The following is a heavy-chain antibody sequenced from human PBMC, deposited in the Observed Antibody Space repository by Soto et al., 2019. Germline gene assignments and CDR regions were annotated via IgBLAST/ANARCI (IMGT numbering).Heavy chain of an antibody. V-gene: IGHV1-69*06. CDR2: IIPIFGTP. Sequence: QVQLVQSGAEVKKPGSSVKVSCQASGGTFSSSAISWVRQAPGQGLEWMGGIIPIFGTPTYAQKFQGRVTITGDKSTSTAYLELSSLRSEDTAVYYCSRPELELAPYYYYAMAVWGQGTTVTVSS. CDR3: SRPELELAPYYYYAMAV. CDR1: GGTFSSSA. J-gene: IGHJ6*02. D-gene: IGHD1-7*01.